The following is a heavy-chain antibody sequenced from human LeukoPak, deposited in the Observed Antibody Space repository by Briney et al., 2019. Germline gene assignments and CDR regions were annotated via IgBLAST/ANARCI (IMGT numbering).Heavy chain of an antibody. CDR3: ARVDSSGYSVFDY. D-gene: IGHD3-22*01. CDR2: IYYSGST. CDR1: GGSISSYY. V-gene: IGHV4-59*08. Sequence: SETLSLTCTVSGGSISSYYWSWIRQPPGKGLEWIGYIYYSGSTNYNPSLKSRVTISVDTSKNQFSLKLSSVTAADTAVYYCARVDSSGYSVFDYWGQGTLVTVSS. J-gene: IGHJ4*02.